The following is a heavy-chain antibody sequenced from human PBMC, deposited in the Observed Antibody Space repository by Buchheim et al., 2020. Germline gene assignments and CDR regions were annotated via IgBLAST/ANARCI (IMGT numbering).Heavy chain of an antibody. J-gene: IGHJ6*03. V-gene: IGHV3-48*03. CDR2: ISNSGSII. CDR1: GFTFSSYE. D-gene: IGHD3-3*01. CDR3: ARDPFIGVVTPHYYYMDV. Sequence: VQLVESGGGLVQPGGSLRLSCAASGFTFSSYEMNWVRQAPGKGLEWVSYISNSGSIIYYADSVKGRFTISRDNAKKSLYLQMNSLRAEDTAVYYCARDPFIGVVTPHYYYMDVWGKGTT.